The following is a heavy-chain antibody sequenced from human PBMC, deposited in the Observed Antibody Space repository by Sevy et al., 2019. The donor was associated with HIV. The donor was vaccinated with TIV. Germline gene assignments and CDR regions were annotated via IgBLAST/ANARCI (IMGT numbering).Heavy chain of an antibody. CDR2: INESGIT. J-gene: IGHJ5*02. CDR1: DGSFSGYY. Sequence: LFAASETLSLTCAVHDGSFSGYYWNWIRQLPGKGLEWIGEINESGITYYNPSLKSRVTISVDTSKKQFSLKLNSVTAVDSAVYFCARSPPVVVVPGAPSWFDPWGQGTLVTVSS. D-gene: IGHD2-2*01. V-gene: IGHV4-34*01. CDR3: ARSPPVVVVPGAPSWFDP.